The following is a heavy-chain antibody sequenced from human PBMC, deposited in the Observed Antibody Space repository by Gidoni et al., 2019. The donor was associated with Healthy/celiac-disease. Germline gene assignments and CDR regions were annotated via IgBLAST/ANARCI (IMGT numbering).Heavy chain of an antibody. CDR2: INPNSGGT. V-gene: IGHV1-2*02. J-gene: IGHJ4*02. D-gene: IGHD3-10*01. CDR1: GYTFTGYY. Sequence: VQLVQSGAEGKKPGASVKVSLQASGYTFTGYYIHGVRQAPGQGLEWMAWINPNSGGTDYAQKFQGRVAMTRDTSISTAYMELRRLRSDDTAVYFCARERPGEDGYFDYWGQGTLVTVSS. CDR3: ARERPGEDGYFDY.